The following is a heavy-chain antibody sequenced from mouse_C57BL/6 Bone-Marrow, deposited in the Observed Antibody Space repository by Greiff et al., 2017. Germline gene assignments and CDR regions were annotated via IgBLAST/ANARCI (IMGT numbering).Heavy chain of an antibody. Sequence: EVQVVESGGGLVKPGGSLKLSCAASGFTFSSYAMSWVRQTPEKRLEWVASISDGGSYTYYPDNVKGRFTISRDNAKNNLYQQMSHLKSEDTAMYYCAIGDCYGPVVYLDYWGQGTTLTVSS. D-gene: IGHD1-2*01. CDR3: AIGDCYGPVVYLDY. CDR1: GFTFSSYA. CDR2: ISDGGSYT. J-gene: IGHJ2*01. V-gene: IGHV5-4*01.